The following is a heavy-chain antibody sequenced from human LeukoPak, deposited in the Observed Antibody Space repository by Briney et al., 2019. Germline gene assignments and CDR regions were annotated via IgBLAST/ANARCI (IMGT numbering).Heavy chain of an antibody. D-gene: IGHD6-19*01. CDR3: ARDQGRDNSGWYPYHDY. CDR1: GYTFTGHY. V-gene: IGHV1-2*02. Sequence: ASVMVSCKSSGYTFTGHYMHWVRQSPGQGLEWMGWINPNSGGTNYAQKFQGRVTMTRDTSINTAYMELNSLTSADTAIHYCARDQGRDNSGWYPYHDYWGQGTLVTVSS. J-gene: IGHJ4*02. CDR2: INPNSGGT.